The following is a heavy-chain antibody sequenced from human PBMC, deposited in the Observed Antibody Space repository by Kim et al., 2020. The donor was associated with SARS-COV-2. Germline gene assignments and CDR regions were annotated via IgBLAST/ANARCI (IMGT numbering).Heavy chain of an antibody. V-gene: IGHV6-1*01. CDR1: GDSVLSNRAA. J-gene: IGHJ6*02. D-gene: IGHD6-19*01. Sequence: SPTLSLTCDISGDSVLSNRAAWNWIRQSPSRGLEWLGRTFYRSKWYNDYAVSVKSRITINPDISKNQFSLQLNSVTPEDTAVYYCARGLADTDQGGMDVWGQGTTVTVSS. CDR2: TFYRSKWYN. CDR3: ARGLADTDQGGMDV.